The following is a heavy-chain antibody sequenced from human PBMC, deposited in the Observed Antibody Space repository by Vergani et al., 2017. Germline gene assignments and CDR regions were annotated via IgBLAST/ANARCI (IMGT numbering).Heavy chain of an antibody. J-gene: IGHJ5*02. D-gene: IGHD1-14*01. V-gene: IGHV3-33*01. CDR1: GFTFNQYG. Sequence: QVSLVESGGGVVQPGRSPRLSCAASGFTFNQYGMHWVRQAPGKGLEWVAVTWYDGNNKQYADSVKGRFTISRDNSKSTMYLQMNSLRDEDTGVYYCARDLRLLYNRFDPWGQGTLVTVSS. CDR3: ARDLRLLYNRFDP. CDR2: TWYDGNNK.